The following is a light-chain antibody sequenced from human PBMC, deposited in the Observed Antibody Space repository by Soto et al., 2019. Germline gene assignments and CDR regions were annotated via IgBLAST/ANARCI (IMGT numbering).Light chain of an antibody. V-gene: IGKV1-6*01. J-gene: IGKJ5*01. CDR1: QAIRTA. CDR2: AAS. CDR3: HQYDNWPKT. Sequence: AIQLTQSPSSLYASVRDRVTITCRASQAIRTALGWYQQKPGKVPQLLIDAASILQSGVPSRFSGSGSGTDFTLTSSSLQHEDFAVYYCHQYDNWPKTFGQGTRLEIK.